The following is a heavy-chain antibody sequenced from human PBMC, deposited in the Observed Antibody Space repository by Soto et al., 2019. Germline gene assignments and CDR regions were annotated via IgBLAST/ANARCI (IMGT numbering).Heavy chain of an antibody. CDR3: ARVTTPNKYYYYYGMDV. V-gene: IGHV5-51*01. CDR2: IYPGDSDI. J-gene: IGHJ6*02. Sequence: PGESLKISCKGSGYSFTNYWIGWVRQLPGKGLEWMGIIYPGDSDITYSPSFQGQVTISADKSISTAYLQWSSLKASDTAMYYCARVTTPNKYYYYYGMDVWGQGTTVTLSS. D-gene: IGHD4-17*01. CDR1: GYSFTNYW.